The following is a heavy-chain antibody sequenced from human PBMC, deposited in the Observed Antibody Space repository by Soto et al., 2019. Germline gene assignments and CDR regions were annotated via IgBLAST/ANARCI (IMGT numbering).Heavy chain of an antibody. V-gene: IGHV1-18*04. D-gene: IGHD2-2*01. Sequence: QVQLVQSGAEVKEPGASVKVSCKASGYSFTDYGFSWVRQAPGQGLEWMAWTSADNGDTNYAPKLQGRVTLTTDTSTGTAYMELRSLRSDDTAVYYCARDERRTCTSSTCYYFDYWGQGTLVSVSS. CDR3: ARDERRTCTSSTCYYFDY. CDR2: TSADNGDT. J-gene: IGHJ4*02. CDR1: GYSFTDYG.